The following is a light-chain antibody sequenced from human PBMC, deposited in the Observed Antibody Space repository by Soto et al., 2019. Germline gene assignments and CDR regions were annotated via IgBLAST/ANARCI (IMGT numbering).Light chain of an antibody. V-gene: IGLV1-44*01. J-gene: IGLJ1*01. CDR2: TND. CDR1: RSSIGSNS. CDR3: AAWDDTLYGFV. Sequence: QSVLTQQPSASGTPGQRVTMSCSGSRSSIGSNSVKWYQQLPGTAPKLLIHTNDQRPSGVPDRFSGSKSGTSASLAISGLQSEDEADYYCAAWDDTLYGFVFGTGTKVTVL.